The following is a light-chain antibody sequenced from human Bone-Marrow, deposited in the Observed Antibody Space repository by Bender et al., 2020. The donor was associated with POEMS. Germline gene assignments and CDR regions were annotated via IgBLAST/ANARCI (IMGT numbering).Light chain of an antibody. CDR3: QVWDSSGDKVV. Sequence: SYVLTQPPSVSVAPGETATISCGGDNMGTKSVHWYQQKAGQAPLLIIYYDRDRPSGIPERFSGSSSGNTATLTISRVEVGDEADYFCQVWDSSGDKVVFGGGTKLTVL. V-gene: IGLV3-21*04. CDR2: YDR. CDR1: NMGTKS. J-gene: IGLJ2*01.